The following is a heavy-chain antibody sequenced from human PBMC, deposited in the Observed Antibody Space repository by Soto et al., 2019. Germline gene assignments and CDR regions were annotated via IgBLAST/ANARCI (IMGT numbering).Heavy chain of an antibody. CDR1: GFTFTSYW. D-gene: IGHD3-22*01. J-gene: IGHJ4*02. CDR3: ARGAGSAYYVDS. V-gene: IGHV3-74*01. Sequence: EVQLVESRGGLVQPGGSLRLSCAASGFTFTSYWMHWVRQAPGKGLVWVSRINPYGSTTNYADSVKGQFTISRDNAKNTLYLQMNSLRAEDTAVYYCARGAGSAYYVDSWGQGTLVTVSS. CDR2: INPYGSTT.